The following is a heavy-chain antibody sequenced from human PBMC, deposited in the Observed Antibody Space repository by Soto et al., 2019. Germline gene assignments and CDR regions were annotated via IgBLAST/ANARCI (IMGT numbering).Heavy chain of an antibody. J-gene: IGHJ4*02. Sequence: VQLVESGGGLVQPGGSLRLSCAASGFTFSSYWMSWVRQAPGKGLEWVANIKQDGSEKYYVDSVKGRFTISRDNAKNSLYLQMNSLRAEDTAVYYFARVQAVAAVQGNYFDYWGQGTLVTVSS. CDR1: GFTFSSYW. D-gene: IGHD6-19*01. CDR2: IKQDGSEK. V-gene: IGHV3-7*03. CDR3: ARVQAVAAVQGNYFDY.